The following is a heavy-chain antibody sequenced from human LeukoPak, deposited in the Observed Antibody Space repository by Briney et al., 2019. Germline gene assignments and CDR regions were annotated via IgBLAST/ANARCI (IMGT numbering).Heavy chain of an antibody. D-gene: IGHD3-22*01. Sequence: PSETLSLTCTVSGGSISSYYWSWIRQPPGKGLEWIGYIYYSGSTNYNPSLKSRVTISVDTSKNQFSLKLSSVTAADTAVYYCARVKYYYDSRSAFDIWGQGTMVTVSS. CDR2: IYYSGST. J-gene: IGHJ3*02. V-gene: IGHV4-59*01. CDR1: GGSISSYY. CDR3: ARVKYYYDSRSAFDI.